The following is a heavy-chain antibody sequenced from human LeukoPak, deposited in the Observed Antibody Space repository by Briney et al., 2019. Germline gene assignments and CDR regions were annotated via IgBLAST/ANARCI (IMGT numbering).Heavy chain of an antibody. CDR1: GFTFSSYW. CDR3: ARERSGFRY. D-gene: IGHD1-14*01. V-gene: IGHV3-7*01. Sequence: GGSLRLSCAASGFTFSSYWMSWVRQAPGKGLEWVANIKQDGSEKYYVDSVKSQFIISKDNAKDSLYLQMNSRRAEGTAVYYCARERSGFRYWGQGTLVTVS. CDR2: IKQDGSEK. J-gene: IGHJ4*02.